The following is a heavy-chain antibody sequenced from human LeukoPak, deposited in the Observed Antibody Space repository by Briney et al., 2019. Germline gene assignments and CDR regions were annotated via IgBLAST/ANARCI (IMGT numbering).Heavy chain of an antibody. D-gene: IGHD5-18*01. V-gene: IGHV1-46*01. CDR1: GYTFTSYY. Sequence: ASVKVSCKASGYTFTSYYMHRVRQAPGQGLEWMGIINPSDGFTSYAQKFQGRVTMTSDTSTSTVYMELSSLRSEDTAVYYCARTGYNYDYYYWGQGTLVTVSS. CDR3: ARTGYNYDYYY. CDR2: INPSDGFT. J-gene: IGHJ4*02.